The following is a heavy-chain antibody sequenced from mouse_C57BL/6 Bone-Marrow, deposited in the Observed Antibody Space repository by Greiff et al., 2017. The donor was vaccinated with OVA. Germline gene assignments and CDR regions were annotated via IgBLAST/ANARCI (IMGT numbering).Heavy chain of an antibody. CDR1: GFTFTDYY. CDR2: IRNKANGYTT. D-gene: IGHD1-1*01. V-gene: IGHV7-3*01. J-gene: IGHJ2*01. Sequence: EVKLMESGGGLVQPGGSLSLSCAASGFTFTDYYMSWVRQPPGKALEWLGFIRNKANGYTTEYSASVKGRFTISRDNSQSILYLQMNALRAEDSATYYGARYEEGVPPYYYGSSLDYWGQGTTLTVSS. CDR3: ARYEEGVPPYYYGSSLDY.